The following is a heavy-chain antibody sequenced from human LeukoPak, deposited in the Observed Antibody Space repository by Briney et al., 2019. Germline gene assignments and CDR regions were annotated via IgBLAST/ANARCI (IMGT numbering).Heavy chain of an antibody. V-gene: IGHV4-39*01. Sequence: SETLSLTCTISDGSVSSGTYYWGWIRQSPGKGLEWIGSIHYSGSSYYNPSLKSRAAIFVDTSRDQVSMDLCYVTAADTALYYCVRHISANTGYFDSCGQGTLVTVSS. CDR2: IHYSGSS. J-gene: IGHJ4*02. CDR1: DGSVSSGTYY. CDR3: VRHISANTGYFDS.